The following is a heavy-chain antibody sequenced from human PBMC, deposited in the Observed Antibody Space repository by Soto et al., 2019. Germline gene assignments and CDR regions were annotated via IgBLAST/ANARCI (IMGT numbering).Heavy chain of an antibody. CDR2: IDTSGTT. Sequence: PLETLSLTCTVSGGSISSYYVSWIRQSAGKGLEWIGRIDTSGTTNYNPSLKSRVTMSVDASKNHFSLNLSSVTAADTAVYYCARGPRGYVYYHGMDVWGQGTTVTVSS. CDR3: ARGPRGYVYYHGMDV. D-gene: IGHD3-10*01. CDR1: GGSISSYY. V-gene: IGHV4-4*07. J-gene: IGHJ6*02.